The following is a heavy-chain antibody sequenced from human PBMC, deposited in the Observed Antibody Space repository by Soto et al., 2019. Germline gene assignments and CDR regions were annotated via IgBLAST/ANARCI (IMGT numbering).Heavy chain of an antibody. CDR2: ISYDGSNK. D-gene: IGHD3-3*01. V-gene: IGHV3-30-3*01. J-gene: IGHJ6*02. Sequence: GGSLRLSCGASGFTFSSYAMHWVRQAPGKGLEWVAVISYDGSNKYYADSVKGRFTISRDNSKNTLYLQMNSLRAEDAAVYYCARDIQYYDFWSGYSHYYYYGMDVWGQGTTVTVS. CDR3: ARDIQYYDFWSGYSHYYYYGMDV. CDR1: GFTFSSYA.